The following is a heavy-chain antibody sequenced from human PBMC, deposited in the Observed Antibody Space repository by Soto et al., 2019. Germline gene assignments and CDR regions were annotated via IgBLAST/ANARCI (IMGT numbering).Heavy chain of an antibody. J-gene: IGHJ3*02. V-gene: IGHV4-30-4*01. CDR2: IYYSGTT. CDR1: GDPISSGDYY. CDR3: ARAPYRGTNSRGALDM. D-gene: IGHD2-8*01. Sequence: QVQLQESGPGLVKPSQTLSLTCTVSGDPISSGDYYWSWIRQPPGKGLEWIGYIYYSGTTYYSPSLXSXLXMXXDTSKNQFSLKLSSVTAADTAVYYCARAPYRGTNSRGALDMWGQGTMVTVSS.